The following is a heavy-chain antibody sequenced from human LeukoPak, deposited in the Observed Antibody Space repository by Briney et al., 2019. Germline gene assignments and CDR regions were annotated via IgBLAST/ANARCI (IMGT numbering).Heavy chain of an antibody. CDR2: ISGSGGST. J-gene: IGHJ4*02. CDR3: AKGDPAYYDILTGIDY. D-gene: IGHD3-9*01. CDR1: GFTFSSYA. Sequence: GGSLRLSCAASGFTFSSYAMSWVRQAPGKGLEWVSAISGSGGSTYYADSVKGRFTISRDNSKNTLYLQMNSLRAEDTAVYYCAKGDPAYYDILTGIDYWGQGTLVTVSS. V-gene: IGHV3-23*01.